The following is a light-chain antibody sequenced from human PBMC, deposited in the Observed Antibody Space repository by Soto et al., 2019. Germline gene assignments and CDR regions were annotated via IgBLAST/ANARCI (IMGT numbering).Light chain of an antibody. V-gene: IGKV3-15*01. J-gene: IGKJ1*01. CDR2: GAS. CDR1: QSVSSN. Sequence: EIVLTQSPATLSVSPGESAALSGRASQSVSSNLAWYQQKPGQAPRLLIYGASTRATGIPARFSGSGSGTEFTLTISSLQSEDFAVYYCQQYNNWPGTFGQGTKVDIK. CDR3: QQYNNWPGT.